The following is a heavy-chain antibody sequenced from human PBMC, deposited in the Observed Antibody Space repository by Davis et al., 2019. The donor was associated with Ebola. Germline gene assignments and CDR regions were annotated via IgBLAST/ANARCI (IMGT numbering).Heavy chain of an antibody. J-gene: IGHJ4*02. D-gene: IGHD6-19*01. V-gene: IGHV3-33*05. CDR1: GFTFSYSG. CDR3: ATTPQYSSGQNKPFDY. Sequence: GESLKISCAGSGFTFSYSGIHWVRQAPGKGLEWVAVISYDGSDKYYGDSVKGRFTISRDNSKNTLYLQMNSLRAEDTAVYYCATTPQYSSGQNKPFDYWGQGTLVTVSS. CDR2: ISYDGSDK.